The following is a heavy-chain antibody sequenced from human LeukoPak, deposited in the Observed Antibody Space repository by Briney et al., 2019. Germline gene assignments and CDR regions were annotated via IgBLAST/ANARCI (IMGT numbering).Heavy chain of an antibody. V-gene: IGHV1-46*01. J-gene: IGHJ4*02. Sequence: GASVKVSCKASGYTFTSYYMHWVRQAPGQGLEWMGIINPSGGSTSYAQKFQGRVTMTRDMSMSTVYMELSSLRSEDTAVYYCARDLGGSYYSHYWGQGTLVTVSS. CDR2: INPSGGST. D-gene: IGHD1-26*01. CDR3: ARDLGGSYYSHY. CDR1: GYTFTSYY.